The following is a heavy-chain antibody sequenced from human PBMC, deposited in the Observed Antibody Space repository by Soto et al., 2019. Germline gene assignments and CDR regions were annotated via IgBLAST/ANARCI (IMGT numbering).Heavy chain of an antibody. CDR2: ISAYNGNT. CDR1: GYTFASYA. J-gene: IGHJ4*02. D-gene: IGHD7-27*01. Sequence: ASVKVSCKASGYTFASYAISWMRQAPGQGLEWMGWISAYNGNTNYAQKLQGRVTMTTDTSTSTAYMELRSLRSDDTAVYYCAKNWNWGSLVHWGQGTLVTVSS. V-gene: IGHV1-18*01. CDR3: AKNWNWGSLVH.